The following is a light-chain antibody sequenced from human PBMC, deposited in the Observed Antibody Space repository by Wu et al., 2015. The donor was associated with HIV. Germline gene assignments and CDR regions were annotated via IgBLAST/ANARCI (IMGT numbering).Light chain of an antibody. CDR1: QSVSSY. J-gene: IGKJ5*01. CDR2: DAS. V-gene: IGKV3-11*01. Sequence: EIVLTQSPATLSLSPGERATLSCRARQSVSSYLAWYQHKPGQAPRLLIYDASNRATGISARFSGSGSGTDFTLTINSLEPEDFAVYYCQHRFNWPLIFGQGHDWRL. CDR3: QHRFNWPLI.